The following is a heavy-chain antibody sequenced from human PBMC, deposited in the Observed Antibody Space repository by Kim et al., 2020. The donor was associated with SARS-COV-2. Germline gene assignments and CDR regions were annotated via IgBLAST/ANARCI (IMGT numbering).Heavy chain of an antibody. V-gene: IGHV3-30*18. CDR1: GFTFSSYG. D-gene: IGHD5-18*01. CDR2: ISYDGSNN. Sequence: GGSLRLSCAASGFTFSSYGMHWVRQAPGKGLEWVAVISYDGSNNYYADSVKGRFTISRDNSKNTLYLQMNSLRAEDTAVYYCAKPRGYSYGSPFDYWGQGTLVTVSS. J-gene: IGHJ4*02. CDR3: AKPRGYSYGSPFDY.